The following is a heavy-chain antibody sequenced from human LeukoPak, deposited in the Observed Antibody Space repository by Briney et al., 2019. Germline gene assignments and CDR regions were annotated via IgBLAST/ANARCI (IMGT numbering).Heavy chain of an antibody. CDR3: ARLGVRSSIAAAGTVG. CDR1: GYTFTGYY. D-gene: IGHD6-13*01. Sequence: ASVKVSCKASGYTFTGYYMHWVRQAPGQGLEWMGWINPNSGGTNYAQKFQGRVTMTRDTSISTAYMELSRLRSDDTAVYYCARLGVRSSIAAAGTVGWGQGTLVIVSS. J-gene: IGHJ4*02. CDR2: INPNSGGT. V-gene: IGHV1-2*02.